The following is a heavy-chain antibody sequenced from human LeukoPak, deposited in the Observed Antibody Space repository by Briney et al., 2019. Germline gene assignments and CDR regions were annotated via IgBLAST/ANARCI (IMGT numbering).Heavy chain of an antibody. D-gene: IGHD3-10*01. V-gene: IGHV3-21*01. CDR1: GFTFSSYS. CDR3: AREGIVYYYGSGSEIDY. CDR2: ISSSSSYT. Sequence: GGSLRLSCAASGFTFSSYSMNWVRQAPGKGLEWVSSISSSSSYTYYADSVKGRFTISRDNAKNSLYLQMNSLRAEDTAVYYCAREGIVYYYGSGSEIDYWGQGTLVTVSS. J-gene: IGHJ4*02.